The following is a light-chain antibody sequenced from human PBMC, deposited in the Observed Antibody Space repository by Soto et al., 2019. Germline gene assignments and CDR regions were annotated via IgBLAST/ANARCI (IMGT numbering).Light chain of an antibody. J-gene: IGLJ1*01. CDR2: EGS. CDR1: SSDVGNYNL. CDR3: CSYAGSNTYV. Sequence: QSVLTQPASVSGSPGQSITISCSGTSSDVGNYNLVSWYQQHPGKAPKLMIYEGSKRPSGVSNRFSGSKSGNTASLTISGLQAEDEADYCCCSYAGSNTYVFGTGTKVTVL. V-gene: IGLV2-23*01.